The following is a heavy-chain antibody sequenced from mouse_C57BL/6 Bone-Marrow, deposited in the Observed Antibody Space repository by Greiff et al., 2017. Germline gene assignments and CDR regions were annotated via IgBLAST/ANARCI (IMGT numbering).Heavy chain of an antibody. CDR2: IYPRSGNT. V-gene: IGHV1-81*01. CDR3: ARGGWLLRV. CDR1: GYTFTSYG. D-gene: IGHD2-3*01. J-gene: IGHJ2*01. Sequence: VKLVESGAELARPGASVKLSCKASGYTFTSYGISWVKQRTGQGLEWIGEIYPRSGNTYYNEKFKGKATLTADKSSSTAYMELRSLTSEDSAVYFCARGGWLLRVWGQGTTLTVSS.